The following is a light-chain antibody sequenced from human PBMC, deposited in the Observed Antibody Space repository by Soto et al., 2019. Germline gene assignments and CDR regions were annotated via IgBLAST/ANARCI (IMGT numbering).Light chain of an antibody. Sequence: EIVLTQSPDTLSLSPREKATLSCRASQSVSSYLAWYQQKPGQAPRLLIYDASNRATGIPARFSGSGSGTDFTLTISSLEPEDFAVYHCQQRSNWITFGQGTRLEIK. CDR3: QQRSNWIT. CDR2: DAS. CDR1: QSVSSY. V-gene: IGKV3-11*01. J-gene: IGKJ5*01.